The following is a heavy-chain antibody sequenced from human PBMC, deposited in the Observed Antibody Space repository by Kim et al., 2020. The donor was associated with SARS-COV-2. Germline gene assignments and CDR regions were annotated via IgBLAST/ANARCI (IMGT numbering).Heavy chain of an antibody. CDR3: ARLLSRAVTYFDY. D-gene: IGHD3-16*01. V-gene: IGHV3-66*04. J-gene: IGHJ4*02. Sequence: ADSVKGKIIISRGNSKNTLYLQINSLRAEDTAVYYCARLLSRAVTYFDYWGQGTLVTVSS.